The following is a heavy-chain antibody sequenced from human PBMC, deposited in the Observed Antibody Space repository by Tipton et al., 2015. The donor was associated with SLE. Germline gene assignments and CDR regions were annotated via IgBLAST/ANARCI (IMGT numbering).Heavy chain of an antibody. CDR3: ARGEYSSSPYYYYMDV. CDR2: IYSGGST. D-gene: IGHD6-6*01. J-gene: IGHJ6*03. CDR1: GFTVSSNY. Sequence: SLRLSCAASGFTVSSNYMSWVRQAPGKGLEWVSVIYSGGSTYYADAVKGRFTITRDNSKNTLYLQMNSLRAEDTAVYYCARGEYSSSPYYYYMDVGGKGTTVTVSS. V-gene: IGHV3-66*02.